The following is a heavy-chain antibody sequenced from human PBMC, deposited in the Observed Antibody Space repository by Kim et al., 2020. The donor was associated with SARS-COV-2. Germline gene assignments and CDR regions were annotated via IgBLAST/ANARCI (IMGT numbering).Heavy chain of an antibody. CDR2: ISYDGSNK. J-gene: IGHJ4*02. CDR3: AKTKYYYDSSGYPELDY. Sequence: GGSLRLSCAASGFTFSSYGMHWVRQAPGKGLEWVAVISYDGSNKYYADSVKGRFTISRDNSKNTLYLQMNSLRAEDTAVYYCAKTKYYYDSSGYPELDYWGQGTLVTVSS. CDR1: GFTFSSYG. D-gene: IGHD3-22*01. V-gene: IGHV3-30*18.